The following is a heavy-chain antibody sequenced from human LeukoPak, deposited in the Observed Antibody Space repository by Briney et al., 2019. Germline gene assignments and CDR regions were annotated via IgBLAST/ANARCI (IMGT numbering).Heavy chain of an antibody. Sequence: GASVKVSCKASGYTFTSYGISWVRQAPGQGLEWMGRIIPILGIANYAQKFQGRVTITADKSTSTAYMELSSLRSEGTAVYYCAREGTIAEYSDYWGQGTLVTVSS. CDR1: GYTFTSYG. CDR3: AREGTIAEYSDY. CDR2: IIPILGIA. V-gene: IGHV1-69*04. D-gene: IGHD6-13*01. J-gene: IGHJ4*02.